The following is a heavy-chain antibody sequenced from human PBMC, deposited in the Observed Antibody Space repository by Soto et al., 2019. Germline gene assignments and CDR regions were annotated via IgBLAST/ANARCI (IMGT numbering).Heavy chain of an antibody. CDR3: ARGVGSGSYYNQYNWFDP. D-gene: IGHD3-10*01. J-gene: IGHJ5*02. Sequence: QVQLVQSGGEVKKPGASVKVSCKASGYTFTNYGISWVRQAPGQGLEWMGWINVYNGNTKYAQKVQGRVTMTTDTSTSTAYMELKSLRSDDTAVYYCARGVGSGSYYNQYNWFDPWGQGTLVTDSS. CDR1: GYTFTNYG. CDR2: INVYNGNT. V-gene: IGHV1-18*01.